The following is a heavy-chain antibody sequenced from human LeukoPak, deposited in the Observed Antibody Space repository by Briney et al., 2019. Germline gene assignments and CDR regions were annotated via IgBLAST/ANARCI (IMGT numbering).Heavy chain of an antibody. CDR3: AKDRGIVVVPAAPDAFDI. CDR1: GFTFSSYG. D-gene: IGHD2-2*01. CDR2: ISYDGINK. J-gene: IGHJ3*02. V-gene: IGHV3-30*18. Sequence: PGGSLRLSCAASGFTFSSYGMHWVRQAPGKGLEWVAVISYDGINKYYADSVKGRFTISRDNSKNTLYLQMNSLRAEDTAVYYCAKDRGIVVVPAAPDAFDIWGQGTMVTVSS.